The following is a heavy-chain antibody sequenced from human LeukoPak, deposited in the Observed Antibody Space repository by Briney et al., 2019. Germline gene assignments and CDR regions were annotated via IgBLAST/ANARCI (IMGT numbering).Heavy chain of an antibody. Sequence: GGSLRLSCAASGFTFTSYAMNWVRQAPGKGLEWVSSISRGGDSTYYADSVKGRFTISRDNSKNTVFLQMNSLRAEDTAVYYCARSQTPIQLWGQGTLVTVSS. CDR3: ARSQTPIQL. J-gene: IGHJ4*02. D-gene: IGHD5-18*01. CDR1: GFTFTSYA. CDR2: ISRGGDST. V-gene: IGHV3-23*01.